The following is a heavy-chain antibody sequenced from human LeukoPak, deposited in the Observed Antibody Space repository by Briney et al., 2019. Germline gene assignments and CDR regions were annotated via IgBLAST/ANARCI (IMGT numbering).Heavy chain of an antibody. V-gene: IGHV3-23*01. Sequence: PGGSLRLSCAASGFTFSSYAMSWVRQAPGKGLEWVSAISGSGGSTYYADSVKGRFTISRDNSKNTLYLQMNSLRAEDTAVYYCAKDLSYCSGGSCYLSHYYYYGMDVWGQGTTVTVSS. D-gene: IGHD2-15*01. J-gene: IGHJ6*02. CDR3: AKDLSYCSGGSCYLSHYYYYGMDV. CDR1: GFTFSSYA. CDR2: ISGSGGST.